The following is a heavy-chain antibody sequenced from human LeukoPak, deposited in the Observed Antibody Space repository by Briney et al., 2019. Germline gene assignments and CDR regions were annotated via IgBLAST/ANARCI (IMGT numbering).Heavy chain of an antibody. D-gene: IGHD6-13*01. J-gene: IGHJ4*02. V-gene: IGHV1-8*02. CDR3: AGGESSSWDY. Sequence: ASVKVSCKASGYTFTGHYLHWVRQATGQGLEWMGWMNPNSGNTGYAQKFQGRVTMTRNTSISTAYMELSSLRSEDTAVYYCAGGESSSWDYWGQGTLVTVSS. CDR1: GYTFTGHY. CDR2: MNPNSGNT.